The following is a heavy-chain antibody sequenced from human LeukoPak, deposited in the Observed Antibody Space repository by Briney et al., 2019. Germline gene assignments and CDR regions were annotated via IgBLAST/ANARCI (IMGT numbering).Heavy chain of an antibody. CDR3: ARGDYGDYVVNWFDP. D-gene: IGHD4-17*01. V-gene: IGHV1-8*01. CDR2: MNPNSGNT. Sequence: ASVKVSCNASVYTFTSYDINWVRQATGQGLEWMGWMNPNSGNTGYAQKFQGRVTMTRNTSISTAYMELSSLRSEDTAVYYCARGDYGDYVVNWFDPWGQGTLVTVSS. J-gene: IGHJ5*02. CDR1: VYTFTSYD.